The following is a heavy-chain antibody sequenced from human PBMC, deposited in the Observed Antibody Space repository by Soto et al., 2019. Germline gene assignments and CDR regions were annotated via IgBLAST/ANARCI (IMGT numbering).Heavy chain of an antibody. CDR1: GYTFTSYG. D-gene: IGHD3-10*01. Sequence: QVQLVQSGAEVKKPGASVKVSCKASGYTFTSYGISWVRQAPGQGLEWMGWISAYNGNTNYAQKLQGGATMTTDTSRSTAYMELRSLGSDDTAVYYCARAYGSGSYVVRYYYYYGMDVWGQGTTVTVSS. V-gene: IGHV1-18*01. CDR2: ISAYNGNT. CDR3: ARAYGSGSYVVRYYYYYGMDV. J-gene: IGHJ6*02.